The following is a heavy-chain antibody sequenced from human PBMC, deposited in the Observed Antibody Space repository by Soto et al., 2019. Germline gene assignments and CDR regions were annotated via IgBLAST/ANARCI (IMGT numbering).Heavy chain of an antibody. CDR2: ISYDGSNK. D-gene: IGHD3-22*01. CDR1: GFTFSSYA. Sequence: QVQLVESGGGVVQPGRSLRLSCAASGFTFSSYAMHWVRQAPGKGLVWVAVISYDGSNKYYADSVKGRFTISRDNSKNTLYLQKNSLRAEDTAVYYCATQYYDSSGYLFDYWGQGTLVTVSS. CDR3: ATQYYDSSGYLFDY. J-gene: IGHJ4*02. V-gene: IGHV3-30-3*01.